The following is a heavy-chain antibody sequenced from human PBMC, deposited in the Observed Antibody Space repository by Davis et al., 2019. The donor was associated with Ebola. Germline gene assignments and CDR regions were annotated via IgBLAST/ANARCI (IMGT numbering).Heavy chain of an antibody. CDR1: GYSIGSGYY. Sequence: SETLSLTCTVSGYSIGSGYYWGWIRQPPGKGLEWIGSIYLTGKTYYNPSLKSRITISVDTSKNQFSLKLSSVTAADTAVYFCAKAYDSSGYAWFGPWGQGTQVTVSS. CDR3: AKAYDSSGYAWFGP. V-gene: IGHV4-38-2*02. D-gene: IGHD3-22*01. J-gene: IGHJ5*02. CDR2: IYLTGKT.